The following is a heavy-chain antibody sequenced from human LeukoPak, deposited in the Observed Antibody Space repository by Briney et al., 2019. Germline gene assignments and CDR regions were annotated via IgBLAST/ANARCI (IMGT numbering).Heavy chain of an antibody. Sequence: GASVKVSCKASGGTFSSYTISWVRQAPAQGLEWMGRIIPILGIANYAQKFQGRVTITADKSTSTAYMELSSLRSEDTAVYYCASESITMIVVAHGAFDIWGQGTMVTVSS. D-gene: IGHD3-22*01. CDR3: ASESITMIVVAHGAFDI. CDR1: GGTFSSYT. V-gene: IGHV1-69*02. CDR2: IIPILGIA. J-gene: IGHJ3*02.